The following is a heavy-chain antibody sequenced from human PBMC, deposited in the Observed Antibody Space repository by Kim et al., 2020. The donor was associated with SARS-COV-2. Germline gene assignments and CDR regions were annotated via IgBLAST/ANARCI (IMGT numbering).Heavy chain of an antibody. CDR3: ARGEGLREGITMVQGVILSAWFYP. D-gene: IGHD3-10*01. Sequence: GGSLRLSCAASGFTFSSYSMNWVRQAPGKGLEWVSSISSSSSYIYYADSVKGRFTISRDNAKNSLYLQMNSLRAEDTAVYYCARGEGLREGITMVQGVILSAWFYPWGHGTLGTVSS. J-gene: IGHJ5*02. V-gene: IGHV3-21*01. CDR2: ISSSSSYI. CDR1: GFTFSSYS.